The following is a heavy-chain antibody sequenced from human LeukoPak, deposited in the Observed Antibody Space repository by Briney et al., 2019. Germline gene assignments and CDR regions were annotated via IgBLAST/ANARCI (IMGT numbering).Heavy chain of an antibody. D-gene: IGHD3-22*01. CDR3: ARDRSYYDSSGYYRVLDY. V-gene: IGHV4-39*07. J-gene: IGHJ4*02. CDR1: GGSISSSSYY. Sequence: PSETLSLTCTVSGGSISSSSYYWGWIRQPPGKGLEWIGSIYTSGSTNYNPSLKSRVTMSVDTSKNQFSLKLSSVTAADTAVYYCARDRSYYDSSGYYRVLDYWGQGTLVTVSS. CDR2: IYTSGST.